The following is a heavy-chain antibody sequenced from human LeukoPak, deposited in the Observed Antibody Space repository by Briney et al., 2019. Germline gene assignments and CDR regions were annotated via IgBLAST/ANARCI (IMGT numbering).Heavy chain of an antibody. Sequence: PGGSLRLSCAASGFTFSSYEMNWVRQAPGKGLEWVSYISSSGSTIYYADSVKGRFTISRDNAKNSLYLQMNSLRAEDTAVYYCASEVAEAYDYWGQGTLVTVSS. CDR3: ASEVAEAYDY. D-gene: IGHD2-21*01. CDR1: GFTFSSYE. CDR2: ISSSGSTI. J-gene: IGHJ4*02. V-gene: IGHV3-48*03.